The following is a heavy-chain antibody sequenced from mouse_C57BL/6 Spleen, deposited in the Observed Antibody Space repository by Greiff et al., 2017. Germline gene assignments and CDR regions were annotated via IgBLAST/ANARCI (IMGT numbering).Heavy chain of an antibody. Sequence: VQLQQSGPELVKPGASVKISCKASGYAFSSSWMNWVKQRPGKGLEWIGRIYPGDGDTNYNGKFKGKATLTADKSSSTAYMQLSSLTSEDSAFYFCARDYGSSYDDAMDYWGQGTSVTVSS. CDR3: ARDYGSSYDDAMDY. CDR1: GYAFSSSW. CDR2: IYPGDGDT. V-gene: IGHV1-82*01. D-gene: IGHD1-1*01. J-gene: IGHJ4*01.